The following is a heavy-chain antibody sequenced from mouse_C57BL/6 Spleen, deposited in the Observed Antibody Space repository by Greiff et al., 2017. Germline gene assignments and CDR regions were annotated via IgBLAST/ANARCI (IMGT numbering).Heavy chain of an antibody. D-gene: IGHD2-4*01. CDR2: ISSGGSYT. Sequence: EVMLVESGGDLVKPGGSLKLSCAASGFTFSSYGMSWVHQTPDKRLEWVATISSGGSYTYYPDSVKGRFTISRDNAKNTLYLQMSSLKSEDTAMYYCARQTYDYDPFAYWGQGTLVTVSA. V-gene: IGHV5-6*01. CDR3: ARQTYDYDPFAY. J-gene: IGHJ3*01. CDR1: GFTFSSYG.